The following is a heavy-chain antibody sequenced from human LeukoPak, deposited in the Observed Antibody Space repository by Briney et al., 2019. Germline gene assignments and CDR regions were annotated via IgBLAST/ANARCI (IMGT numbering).Heavy chain of an antibody. CDR3: ASTLAGYCSSTSCLYFDY. V-gene: IGHV4-38-2*01. CDR2: IYHSGST. D-gene: IGHD2-2*03. Sequence: SETLSLTCAVSAYSISSGCYWGWIRQPPGKGLEWIGSIYHSGSTYYNPSLKSRVTISVDTSKNQFSLKLSSVTAADTAVYYCASTLAGYCSSTSCLYFDYWGQGTLVTVSS. J-gene: IGHJ4*02. CDR1: AYSISSGCY.